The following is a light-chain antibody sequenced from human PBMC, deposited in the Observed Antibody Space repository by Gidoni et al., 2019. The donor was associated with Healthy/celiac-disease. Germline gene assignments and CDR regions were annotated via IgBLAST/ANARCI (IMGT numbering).Light chain of an antibody. V-gene: IGKV3-11*01. CDR2: DAS. J-gene: IGKJ3*01. Sequence: DIVLTQSPATLSLSPGERATLSCRASQSVSSFLTVSPQTPGQAPRLLIYDASNRATGIPARFRGSGSGTDFTLTISSLDPEYFAVYYCQHRSHWPPAFGPGTKVDIK. CDR1: QSVSSF. CDR3: QHRSHWPPA.